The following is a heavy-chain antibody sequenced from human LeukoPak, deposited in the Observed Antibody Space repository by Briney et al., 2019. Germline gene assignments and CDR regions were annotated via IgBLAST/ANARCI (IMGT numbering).Heavy chain of an antibody. D-gene: IGHD6-25*01. V-gene: IGHV3-21*04. CDR3: ARAPRSQRGY. J-gene: IGHJ4*02. CDR2: ISGTSGYI. CDR1: GFTFSTYS. Sequence: GGSLRLSCAASGFTFSTYSMNWVRQAPGKGLEWVSSISGTSGYIYHADSVKGRFTISRDNAKNSLYLHMNSLRVEDTAVYYCARAPRSQRGYWGQGTLVTVSS.